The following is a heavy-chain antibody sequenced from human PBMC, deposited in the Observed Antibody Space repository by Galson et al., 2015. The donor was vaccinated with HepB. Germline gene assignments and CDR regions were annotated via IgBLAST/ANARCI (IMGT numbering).Heavy chain of an antibody. D-gene: IGHD5-24*01. CDR2: FFYSAAT. Sequence: TLSLTCTVSGGSISSGSYYWSWIRQHPGKGLEWVGYFFYSAATYYNPSLKSRLTMSVDTSKNQFSLNLSSVTAADTAVYYCARSDGYNFDPWGQGTLVTVSS. J-gene: IGHJ5*02. V-gene: IGHV4-31*03. CDR1: GGSISSGSYY. CDR3: ARSDGYNFDP.